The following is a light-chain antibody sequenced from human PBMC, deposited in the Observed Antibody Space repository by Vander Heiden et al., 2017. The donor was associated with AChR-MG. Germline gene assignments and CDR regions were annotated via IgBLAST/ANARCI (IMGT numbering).Light chain of an antibody. J-gene: IGKJ4*01. CDR1: QSVFYSSSNKNY. CDR3: QQYYSTPLT. Sequence: DIVMTPSPASLAVSLSQRTTIHCKSSQSVFYSSSNKNYLAWYQQKPGQPPKLLIYWASTRESGVPDRFSGSGSGTDFTLTSSSLQAEDVAVYYCQQYYSTPLTFGGGTKVEIK. CDR2: WAS. V-gene: IGKV4-1*01.